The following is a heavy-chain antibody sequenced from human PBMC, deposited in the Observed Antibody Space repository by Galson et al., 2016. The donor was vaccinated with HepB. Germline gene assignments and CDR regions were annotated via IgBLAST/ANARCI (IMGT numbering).Heavy chain of an antibody. J-gene: IGHJ3*02. CDR2: ISTSGNT. D-gene: IGHD6-13*01. CDR3: AVDSRFAAFDI. V-gene: IGHV4-61*02. Sequence: RQPAGKGLEWIGRISTSGNTNYNPSLKSRITISVDTSKNQFSLRLSSVTAADTAVYYCAVDSRFAAFDIWGPGTMVTVSS.